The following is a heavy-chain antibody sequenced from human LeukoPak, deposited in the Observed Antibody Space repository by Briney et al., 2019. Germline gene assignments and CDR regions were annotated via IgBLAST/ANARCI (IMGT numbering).Heavy chain of an antibody. J-gene: IGHJ4*02. CDR3: ARDRGAAARFHD. Sequence: PSETLSLTCSVSGGSISSYYWSWIRQPPRKGLEWIGYIYHSGSTYYNPSLRSRLTISVDRSKNQFSLKLSSVTAADTAVYYCARDRGAAARFHDWGQGTLVTVSS. CDR1: GGSISSYY. CDR2: IYHSGST. V-gene: IGHV4-59*12. D-gene: IGHD6-13*01.